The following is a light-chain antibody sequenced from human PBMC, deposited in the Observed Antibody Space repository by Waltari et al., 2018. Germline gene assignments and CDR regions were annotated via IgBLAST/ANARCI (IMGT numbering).Light chain of an antibody. J-gene: IGLJ2*01. CDR1: SSTIERNT. V-gene: IGLV1-44*01. CDR2: SNN. CDR3: AVWDDSLSGVV. Sequence: QSVLTQAPSASGTPGRRVTISCSGSSSTIERNTVTRYQQLPGTAPKRLIYSNNQRPSGVPDRFSGSKSGTSASLAISGLQSEDEAEYSCAVWDDSLSGVVFGGGTKLTVL.